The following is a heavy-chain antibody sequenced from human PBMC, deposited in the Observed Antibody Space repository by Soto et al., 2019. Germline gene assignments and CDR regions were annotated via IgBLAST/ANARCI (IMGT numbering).Heavy chain of an antibody. CDR1: GYTFISHG. D-gene: IGHD2-15*01. J-gene: IGHJ6*04. CDR3: ARVSSSIVVVPDYGMDV. CDR2: ISGKNGNT. Sequence: QVQLVQSGVEVKKPGASVKVSCKASGYTFISHGISWVRQAPGQGLEWMGWISGKNGNTNYAQKIKGRVTLTTDTSTSTAYMELRSLRSDDTAVYYCARVSSSIVVVPDYGMDVWGKGTTVTVSS. V-gene: IGHV1-18*04.